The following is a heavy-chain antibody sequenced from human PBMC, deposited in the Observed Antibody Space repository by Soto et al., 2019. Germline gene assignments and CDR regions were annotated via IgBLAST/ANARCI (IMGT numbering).Heavy chain of an antibody. CDR2: INPNSGGT. D-gene: IGHD4-4*01. CDR3: ARDLDYSNYSGVRYYYYGMDV. V-gene: IGHV1-2*02. CDR1: GYTFTGYY. Sequence: ASVKVSCKASGYTFTGYYMHWVRQAPGQGREWMGWINPNSGGTNYAQKFQGRVTMTRDTSISTAYMELSRLRSDDTAVYYCARDLDYSNYSGVRYYYYGMDVWGQGXTVTVSS. J-gene: IGHJ6*02.